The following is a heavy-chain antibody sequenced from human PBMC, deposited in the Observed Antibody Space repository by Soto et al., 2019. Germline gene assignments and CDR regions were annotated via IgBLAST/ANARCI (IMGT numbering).Heavy chain of an antibody. D-gene: IGHD2-8*01. CDR1: GYTFTTYD. CDR2: ISTYNGNT. J-gene: IGHJ6*02. Sequence: VQLVQSGAEVKKPGASVKVSCKASGYTFTTYDISWVRQAPGQGLEWMGRISTYNGNTNYPQSLQGRLTMTTDKSTTTAYMELRSLRSDATAVYYWARDPYHVLMVNAPNLYGMDVCGQGSTVTVSS. V-gene: IGHV1-18*01. CDR3: ARDPYHVLMVNAPNLYGMDV.